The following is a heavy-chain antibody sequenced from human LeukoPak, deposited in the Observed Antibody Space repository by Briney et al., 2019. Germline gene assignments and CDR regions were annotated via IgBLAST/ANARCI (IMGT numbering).Heavy chain of an antibody. CDR2: IMPLFGTA. Sequence: SVKVSCKTSGGTFNNSAISWVRQAPGQGLEWLGGIMPLFGTAGYAQKFQGRVTITKDESTRTVYLELTSLTSDDTSVYYCARDLAVAGPFDYWGQGTLVTVSS. D-gene: IGHD6-19*01. J-gene: IGHJ4*02. V-gene: IGHV1-69*05. CDR3: ARDLAVAGPFDY. CDR1: GGTFNNSA.